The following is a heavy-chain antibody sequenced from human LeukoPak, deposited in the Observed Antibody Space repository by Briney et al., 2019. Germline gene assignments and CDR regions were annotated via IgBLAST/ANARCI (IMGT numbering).Heavy chain of an antibody. CDR3: TTGDSGYDPCPFDY. D-gene: IGHD5-12*01. CDR1: GFTFSNAW. CDR2: IKSKTDGGTT. J-gene: IGHJ4*02. V-gene: IGHV3-15*01. Sequence: PGGSLRLSCAASGFTFSNAWMSWVRQAPGKGLEWVGRIKSKTDGGTTDYAAPVKGRFTISRDDSKNTLYLQMNSLKTEDTAVYYCTTGDSGYDPCPFDYWGQGTLVTVSS.